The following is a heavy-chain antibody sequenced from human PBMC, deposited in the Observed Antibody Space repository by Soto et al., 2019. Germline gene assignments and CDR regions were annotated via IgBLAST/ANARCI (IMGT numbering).Heavy chain of an antibody. CDR3: ARGLLYSGNYCFFDY. CDR2: ISGSGGST. D-gene: IGHD1-26*01. J-gene: IGHJ4*02. V-gene: IGHV3-23*01. CDR1: GFTFSSYA. Sequence: LRLSCAASGFTFSSYAMSWVRQAPGKGLEWVSAISGSGGSTYYADSVKGRFTISRDNSKNSLYLQMDSLRAEDSAVYFCARGLLYSGNYCFFDYWGQGTLVTVSS.